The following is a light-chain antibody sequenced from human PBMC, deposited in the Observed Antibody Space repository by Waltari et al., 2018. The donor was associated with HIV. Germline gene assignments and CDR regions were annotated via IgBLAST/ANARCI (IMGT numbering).Light chain of an antibody. J-gene: IGLJ3*02. CDR3: SAYGDSLRVL. Sequence: QSALTQPPSASGSLGQSVTISCTGSSSDIGAYDFVSWFQQHPHSAPKLLLYEVTRRPSTVSARCAGSRSGNTAFLTVAGLQPDEEATYFWSAYGDSLRVLFGGGTNVTVL. V-gene: IGLV2-8*01. CDR2: EVT. CDR1: SSDIGAYDF.